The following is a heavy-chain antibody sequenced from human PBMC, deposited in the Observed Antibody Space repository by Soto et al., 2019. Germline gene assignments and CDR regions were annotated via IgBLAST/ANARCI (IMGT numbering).Heavy chain of an antibody. CDR2: IYYSGST. D-gene: IGHD5-18*01. CDR3: ARELTAMGGNWFDP. CDR1: GGSISSYY. J-gene: IGHJ5*02. Sequence: SETLSLTCTVSGGSISSYYWSWIRQPPGKGLEWIGYIYYSGSTNYNPSLKSRVTISVDTSKNQFSLKLSSVTAADTAVYYCARELTAMGGNWFDPWGQGTLVTVSS. V-gene: IGHV4-59*01.